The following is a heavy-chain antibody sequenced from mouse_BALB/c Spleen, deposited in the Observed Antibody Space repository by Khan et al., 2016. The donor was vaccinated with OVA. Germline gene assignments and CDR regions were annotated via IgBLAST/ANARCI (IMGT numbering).Heavy chain of an antibody. V-gene: IGHV1-61*01. CDR3: TRREKYGYDPSWFAY. J-gene: IGHJ3*01. CDR1: GYTFTSYW. D-gene: IGHD2-2*01. CDR2: IDPSDSET. Sequence: QVQLQQPGTELVRPGASVKLSCKASGYTFTSYWMNWVKQRPGQGLEWIGMIDPSDSETHYNQMFKDKATLTVDKFSSTAYMQLSSLTSEDSAVYCCTRREKYGYDPSWFAYWGQGTLVTVSA.